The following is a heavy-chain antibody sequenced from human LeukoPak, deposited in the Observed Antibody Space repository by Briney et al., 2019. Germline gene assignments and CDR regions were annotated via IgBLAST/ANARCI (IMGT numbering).Heavy chain of an antibody. V-gene: IGHV3-33*03. Sequence: TGGSLRLSCAASGFTFSSYGMNWVRQAPGKGLEWVAVIWYDGSDKYYADSVRGRFTISRDSSKNTLYLQMNSLRAEDTAVYYCAKAIHSGSTMPGDWGQGTLVTVSS. CDR1: GFTFSSYG. CDR2: IWYDGSDK. CDR3: AKAIHSGSTMPGD. D-gene: IGHD1-26*01. J-gene: IGHJ4*02.